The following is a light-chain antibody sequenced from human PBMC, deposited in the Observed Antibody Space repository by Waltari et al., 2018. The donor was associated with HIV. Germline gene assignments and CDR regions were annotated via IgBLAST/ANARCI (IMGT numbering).Light chain of an antibody. V-gene: IGKV3-20*01. Sequence: EIALTQSPGTLSLSPGERATLSCRATQSVTSSYLAWYQQKPSQAPRLLIYGASSRATDIPDRFSGSGSGTDFTLTIRRLEPEDSAVYCCQQYGTSPYTFGLGTKLEI. CDR2: GAS. CDR1: QSVTSSY. J-gene: IGKJ2*01. CDR3: QQYGTSPYT.